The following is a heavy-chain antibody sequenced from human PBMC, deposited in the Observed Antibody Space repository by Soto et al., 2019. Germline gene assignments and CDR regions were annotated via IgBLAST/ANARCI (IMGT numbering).Heavy chain of an antibody. CDR3: ARDTSHYFDH. V-gene: IGHV1-18*04. CDR1: GYTFTSYA. D-gene: IGHD2-2*01. Sequence: ASVKVSCKASGYTFTSYAITWVRQAPGQGLEWMGWISGYNGNTKYAQKLQDRVTMTTDTAATTAYMELRSLTSDDSAMYFCARDTSHYFDHWGQGILVTVSS. J-gene: IGHJ4*02. CDR2: ISGYNGNT.